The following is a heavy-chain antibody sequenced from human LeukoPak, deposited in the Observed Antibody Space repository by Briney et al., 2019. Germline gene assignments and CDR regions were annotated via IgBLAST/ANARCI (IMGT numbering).Heavy chain of an antibody. CDR1: GASISSGNYY. V-gene: IGHV4-61*02. D-gene: IGHD3-10*01. J-gene: IGHJ4*01. CDR3: ARPRVRGVIIRGFDY. CDR2: IYTSGST. Sequence: SETLSLTCTVSGASISSGNYYWSWIRQPAGKGLEWIGRIYTSGSTNYNPSLKSRVTVSVDTSQNQFSLELSSVTAADTAVYYCARPRVRGVIIRGFDYWGQGTLVTVSS.